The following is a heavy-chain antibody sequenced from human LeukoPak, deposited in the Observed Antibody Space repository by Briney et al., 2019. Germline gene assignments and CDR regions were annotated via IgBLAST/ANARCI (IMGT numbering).Heavy chain of an antibody. CDR3: AKYSHRRCSGGSCRPYYFDY. Sequence: GGSLRLSCAAPGFTFSSYAMSWVRQAPGNGLEWVSAISGSGGGTYYADSVKGRFTISRDNSKNTLYLQMNSLRAEDTAVHYCAKYSHRRCSGGSCRPYYFDYWGQGTLVTVSS. J-gene: IGHJ4*02. CDR2: ISGSGGGT. V-gene: IGHV3-23*01. D-gene: IGHD2-15*01. CDR1: GFTFSSYA.